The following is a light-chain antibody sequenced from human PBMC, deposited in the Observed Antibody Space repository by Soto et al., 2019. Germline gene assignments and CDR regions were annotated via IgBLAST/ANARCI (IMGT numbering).Light chain of an antibody. Sequence: VLTQPPSASGTPGQRVTISCSGSRSSVGSNTVNWYQHLPGTAPKLLIYSNNHRPSGVPDRFSASKAGASASLAISGLQSEDEGDYYCAAWDASLGGFYVFGSGTKVTV. CDR2: SNN. V-gene: IGLV1-44*01. CDR3: AAWDASLGGFYV. J-gene: IGLJ1*01. CDR1: RSSVGSNT.